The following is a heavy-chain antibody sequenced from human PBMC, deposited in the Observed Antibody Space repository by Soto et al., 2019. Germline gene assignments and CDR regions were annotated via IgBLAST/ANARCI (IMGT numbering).Heavy chain of an antibody. J-gene: IGHJ4*02. D-gene: IGHD6-6*01. CDR3: ERGKSIAARPLDY. CDR2: INHSGST. Sequence: PSETLSLTCAVYGGSFSGYYWSWIRQPPGKGLEWIGEINHSGSTNYNPSLKSRVTISVDTSKNQFSLKLSSVTAADKAVYYCERGKSIAARPLDYWGQGTLVTVSS. CDR1: GGSFSGYY. V-gene: IGHV4-34*01.